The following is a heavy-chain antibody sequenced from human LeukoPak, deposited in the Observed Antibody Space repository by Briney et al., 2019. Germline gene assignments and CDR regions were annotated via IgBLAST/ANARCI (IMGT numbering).Heavy chain of an antibody. V-gene: IGHV4-38-2*01. J-gene: IGHJ4*02. CDR3: ARNRSEPLGNGGSFDS. D-gene: IGHD3-16*01. CDR2: VYHSGST. Sequence: SETLSLTCAVSGYSISSGDYWGWIRLPPGKALEWIGSVYHSGSTYYNPSLKSRVTISVDTSKRQFSLTLSSVTAADTAVYYCARNRSEPLGNGGSFDSWGQGTLVTVSS. CDR1: GYSISSGDY.